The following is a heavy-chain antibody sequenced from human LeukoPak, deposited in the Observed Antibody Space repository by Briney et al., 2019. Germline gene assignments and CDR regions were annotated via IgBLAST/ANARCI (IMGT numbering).Heavy chain of an antibody. CDR3: AKGLSYYDSSGPY. D-gene: IGHD3-22*01. CDR1: GFSFSYFG. Sequence: GGSLRLSCSTSGFSFSYFGMHWVRQAPGKGLQWVAAISFDGHATNYADSVKGRFTISRDDSKNTLYLQMNSLRAEDTAVYYCAKGLSYYDSSGPYWGQGTLVTVSS. V-gene: IGHV3-30*18. CDR2: ISFDGHAT. J-gene: IGHJ4*02.